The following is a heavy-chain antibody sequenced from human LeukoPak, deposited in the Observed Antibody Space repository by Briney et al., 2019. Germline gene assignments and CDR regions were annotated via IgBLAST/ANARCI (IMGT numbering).Heavy chain of an antibody. J-gene: IGHJ5*02. CDR1: GYTFTSYD. D-gene: IGHD2-2*01. CDR2: MNPNSGNT. Sequence: GASVKVSCKASGYTFTSYDINWVRQATGQGLEWMGWMNPNSGNTGYAQKFQGRVTITRNTSISTAYMELSNLRSEDTAVYYCARGGHCSSTSCYRSEFDPWGQGTLVTVSS. CDR3: ARGGHCSSTSCYRSEFDP. V-gene: IGHV1-8*03.